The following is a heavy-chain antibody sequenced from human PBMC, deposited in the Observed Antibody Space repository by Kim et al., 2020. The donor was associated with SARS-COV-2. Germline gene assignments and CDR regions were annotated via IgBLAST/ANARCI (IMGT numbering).Heavy chain of an antibody. CDR1: GFTFSNTW. CDR2: IKSEINGGTT. J-gene: IGHJ4*02. D-gene: IGHD4-17*01. V-gene: IGHV3-15*01. Sequence: GGFLRLSCAASGFTFSNTWMSWVRQGPGKGLEWVGLIKSEINGGTTDYAAPVKGRFSISRDDSKNTLYLQMSSLKTEDTAVYYCTTYAYGGKGFWGQGSLVTVSS. CDR3: TTYAYGGKGF.